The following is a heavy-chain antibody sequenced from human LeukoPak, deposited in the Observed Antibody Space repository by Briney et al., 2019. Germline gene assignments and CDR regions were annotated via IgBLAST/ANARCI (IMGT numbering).Heavy chain of an antibody. V-gene: IGHV1-46*01. D-gene: IGHD5-12*01. CDR1: GYTFTSYY. Sequence: ASVKVSCKASGYTFTSYYMHWVRQAPGQGLEWMGIINPSGGSTSYAQKFQGRVTMTRDMSMSTVYMELSSLRSEDTAVYYCARESGGYDDAFDIWGQGTMVTVSS. CDR3: ARESGGYDDAFDI. J-gene: IGHJ3*02. CDR2: INPSGGST.